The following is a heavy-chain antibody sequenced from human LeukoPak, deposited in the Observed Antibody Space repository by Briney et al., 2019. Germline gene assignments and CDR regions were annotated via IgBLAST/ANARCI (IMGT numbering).Heavy chain of an antibody. D-gene: IGHD3-9*01. CDR1: GYTFTSYY. V-gene: IGHV1-46*01. Sequence: GASVKVSCKASGYTFTSYYMHWVRQAPGQGLEWMGIINPSGGSTSYAQKFQGRVTMTRDMSTSTVYMELSSLRSEDTAVYYCARGEYYDILTGYYESGVAARGSVGPRDRRGFDPWGQGTLVTVSS. J-gene: IGHJ5*02. CDR3: ARGEYYDILTGYYESGVAARGSVGPRDRRGFDP. CDR2: INPSGGST.